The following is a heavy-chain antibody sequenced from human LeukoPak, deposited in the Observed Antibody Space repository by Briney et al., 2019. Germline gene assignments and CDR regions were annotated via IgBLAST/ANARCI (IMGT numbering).Heavy chain of an antibody. V-gene: IGHV3-30*02. CDR2: IQYDGSEK. CDR3: AREGGTIEIGEFDY. J-gene: IGHJ4*02. Sequence: GGSLTLSWAASGLTFTFSTSGIHWVRQAPGEGLEWVAFIQYDGSEKYYADSVKGRCTTSRDNSKNTVYLQMNSLTGEDTAIYYCAREGGTIEIGEFDYWGQGTLVTVSS. D-gene: IGHD3-16*02. CDR1: GLTFTFSTSG.